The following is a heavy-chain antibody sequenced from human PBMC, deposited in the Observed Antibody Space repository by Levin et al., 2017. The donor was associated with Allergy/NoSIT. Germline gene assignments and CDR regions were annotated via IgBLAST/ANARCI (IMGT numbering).Heavy chain of an antibody. CDR3: ARGYDILTGYDQFGP. CDR2: INHSGST. V-gene: IGHV4-34*01. Sequence: GSLRLSCAVYGGSFSGYYWSWIRQPPGKGLEWIGEINHSGSTNYNPSLKSRVTISVDTSKNQFSLKLSSVTAADTAVYYCARGYDILTGYDQFGPWGQGTLVTVSS. D-gene: IGHD3-9*01. CDR1: GGSFSGYY. J-gene: IGHJ5*02.